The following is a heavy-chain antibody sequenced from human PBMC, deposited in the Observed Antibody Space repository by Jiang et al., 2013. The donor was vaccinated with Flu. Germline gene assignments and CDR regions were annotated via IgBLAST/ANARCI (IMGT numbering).Heavy chain of an antibody. D-gene: IGHD4-11*01. CDR2: IIPILGIA. V-gene: IGHV1-69*04. CDR1: GGTFSSYA. J-gene: IGHJ3*02. Sequence: GAEVKKPGSSVKVSCKASGGTFSSYAISWVRQAPGQGLEWMGRIIPILGIANYAQKFQGRVTITADKSTSTAYMELSSLRSEDTAVYYCARASPNMGNDYDAFDIWGQGTMVTVSS. CDR3: ARASPNMGNDYDAFDI.